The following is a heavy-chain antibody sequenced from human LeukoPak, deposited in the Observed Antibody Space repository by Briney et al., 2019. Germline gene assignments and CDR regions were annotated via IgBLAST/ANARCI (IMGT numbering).Heavy chain of an antibody. CDR1: GGTFVSHA. D-gene: IGHD3-3*01. Sequence: SVKVSCKASGGTFVSHAINWVRQATGQGLEWMGGIIPMSTTTKYAQKFQGRVTITADESTSTAFMELSSLRPEDTAVYYCARPRTYYDSWSGYPPFDYWGQGTLVTVSS. CDR2: IIPMSTTT. J-gene: IGHJ4*02. CDR3: ARPRTYYDSWSGYPPFDY. V-gene: IGHV1-69*13.